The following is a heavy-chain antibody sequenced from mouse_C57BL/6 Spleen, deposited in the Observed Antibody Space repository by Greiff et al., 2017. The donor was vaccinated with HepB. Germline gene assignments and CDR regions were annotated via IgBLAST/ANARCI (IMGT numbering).Heavy chain of an antibody. CDR3: ARVYYSNYEDWYFDV. J-gene: IGHJ1*03. CDR1: GFTFSSYA. D-gene: IGHD2-5*01. Sequence: EVQLQESGGGLVKPGGSLKLSCAASGFTFSSYAMSWVRQTPEKRLEWVATISDGGSYTYYPDNVKGRFTISRDNAKNNLYLQMSHLKSEDTAMYYCARVYYSNYEDWYFDVWGTGTTVTVSS. CDR2: ISDGGSYT. V-gene: IGHV5-4*01.